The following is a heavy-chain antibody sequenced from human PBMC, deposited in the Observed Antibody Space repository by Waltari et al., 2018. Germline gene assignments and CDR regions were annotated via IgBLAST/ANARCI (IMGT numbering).Heavy chain of an antibody. CDR2: IYFSGST. Sequence: QVRLQESGPGLVKPSETLSLTCTVSAASISSHYWSWIRQPPGKGLEWIAYIYFSGSTSYNPSLKSRVAISGDTSKKQFSLRLSSVTAADTAVYYCARGDTSNWFASYFDFWGQGILVSVSS. D-gene: IGHD3-10*01. CDR3: ARGDTSNWFASYFDF. V-gene: IGHV4-59*11. J-gene: IGHJ4*02. CDR1: AASISSHY.